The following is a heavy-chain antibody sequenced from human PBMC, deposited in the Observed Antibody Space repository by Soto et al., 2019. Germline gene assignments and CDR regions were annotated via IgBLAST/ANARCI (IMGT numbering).Heavy chain of an antibody. D-gene: IGHD1-1*01. CDR2: LYDLDGS. CDR1: GFTISGKKY. V-gene: IGHV3-53*01. J-gene: IGHJ3*01. CDR3: ATWHEREHAYDV. Sequence: DVQLVESGGGLIQPGESLRLSCAAFGFTISGKKYVAWVRQAPGKGREWVSALYDLDGSFYAASVKGRFTTSSDSSKTTVYLQMNDMRPDDTXXXYCATWHEREHAYDVWGQGTTVTVSS.